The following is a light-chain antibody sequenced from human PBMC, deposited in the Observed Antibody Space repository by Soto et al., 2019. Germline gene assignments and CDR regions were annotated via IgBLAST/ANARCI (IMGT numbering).Light chain of an antibody. CDR1: QSVSSN. J-gene: IGKJ2*01. V-gene: IGKV3-15*01. Sequence: EIVMTQSPATLSVSPGERATLSCRASQSVSSNLAWYQQKPGQAPRLLIYGASTRATGIPARFSGSGSGTEFSRTISSLQSEDFAVYYCQQYNKWPYTFGQGTNLEIK. CDR2: GAS. CDR3: QQYNKWPYT.